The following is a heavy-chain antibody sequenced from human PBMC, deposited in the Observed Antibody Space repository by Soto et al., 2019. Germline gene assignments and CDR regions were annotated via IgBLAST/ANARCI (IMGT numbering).Heavy chain of an antibody. D-gene: IGHD3-3*01. V-gene: IGHV4-39*01. CDR1: GGSISSRSHY. CDR3: ATADGFGVVTPFFEY. Sequence: QLPLQESGPGLVKPSETLSLTCTVSGGSISSRSHYWGWIRQSPGKHLEWIGSSYYRGSTHYNPSLKTRVTISVDTSKNQVSLKVYSVTAADTAVYYCATADGFGVVTPFFEYWGQGILVTVSS. CDR2: SYYRGST. J-gene: IGHJ4*02.